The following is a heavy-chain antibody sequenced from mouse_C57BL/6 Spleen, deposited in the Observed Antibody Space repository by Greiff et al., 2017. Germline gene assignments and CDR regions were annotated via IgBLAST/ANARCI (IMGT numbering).Heavy chain of an antibody. J-gene: IGHJ1*03. CDR3: AGYSRFDV. CDR2: ILPGSGST. Sequence: VQLQQSGAERMKPGASVKLSCKATGYTFTGYWIEWGKQRPGHGREWSGEILPGSGSTNYNEKVKGKATFTADTSSNTAYMQLSSLTTADSAISYCAGYSRFDVWGTGTTVTVSS. V-gene: IGHV1-9*01. D-gene: IGHD2-3*01. CDR1: GYTFTGYW.